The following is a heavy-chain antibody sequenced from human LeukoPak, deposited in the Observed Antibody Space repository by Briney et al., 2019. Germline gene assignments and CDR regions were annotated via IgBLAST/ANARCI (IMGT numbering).Heavy chain of an antibody. D-gene: IGHD1-26*01. CDR3: ASHGPSIVGASTFDY. Sequence: SETLSLTCTVSGGSISSSSYYWGWIRQPPGKGLEWIVSMYYSGSTYYNPSLKSRVTISVDTSKNQFSLKRSSVTAADTSAYYCASHGPSIVGASTFDYWGQGTLVTVSS. CDR2: MYYSGST. CDR1: GGSISSSSYY. V-gene: IGHV4-39*01. J-gene: IGHJ4*02.